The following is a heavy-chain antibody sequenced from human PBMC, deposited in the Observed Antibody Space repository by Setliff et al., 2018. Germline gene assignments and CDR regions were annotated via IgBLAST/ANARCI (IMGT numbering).Heavy chain of an antibody. CDR1: GGSIRSYH. J-gene: IGHJ4*02. CDR2: IYYSGST. Sequence: PSETLSLTCTVSGGSIRSYHWNWIRQPPGKGLEWIGYIYYSGSTNYNPSLKSRVTISVDTSKNHFSLKLSSVTAADTAVYYCAGSTVTQVDYWGQGTLVTVSS. V-gene: IGHV4-59*08. CDR3: AGSTVTQVDY. D-gene: IGHD4-17*01.